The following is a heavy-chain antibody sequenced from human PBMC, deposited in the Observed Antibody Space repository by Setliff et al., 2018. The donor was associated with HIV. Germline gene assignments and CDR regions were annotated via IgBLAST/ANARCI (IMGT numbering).Heavy chain of an antibody. V-gene: IGHV3-33*01. Sequence: SLRLSCAASGFTFHSYGMHRVRQAPGKGLEWVAVIWYDGRNKYYADSVKGRFTISRDNSKNTLYLQINSLRAEDTAVYYCARDRDTTIWYFDLWGRGTLVTSPQ. D-gene: IGHD5-12*01. CDR2: IWYDGRNK. J-gene: IGHJ2*01. CDR1: GFTFHSYG. CDR3: ARDRDTTIWYFDL.